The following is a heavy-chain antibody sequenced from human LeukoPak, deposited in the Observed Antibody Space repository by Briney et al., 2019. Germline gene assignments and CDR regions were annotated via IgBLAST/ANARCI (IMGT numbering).Heavy chain of an antibody. CDR1: GDCVCSNCGA. J-gene: IGHJ4*02. V-gene: IGHV6-1*01. CDR2: TYYRSKWYN. CDR3: ARDRSLGSTFDY. Sequence: SQTLSLTCAISGDCVCSNCGAWNWNPQSPAIDLEWLVRTYYRSKWYNDYALSVKSRITINPDTSKNQFSLQLNSVTPEDTAVYYCARDRSLGSTFDYWGQGTLVTVSS. D-gene: IGHD3-10*01.